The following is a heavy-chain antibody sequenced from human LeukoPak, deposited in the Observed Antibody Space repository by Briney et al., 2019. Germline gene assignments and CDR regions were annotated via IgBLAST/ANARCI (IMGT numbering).Heavy chain of an antibody. D-gene: IGHD6-19*01. CDR2: IKQDGSEK. Sequence: PGGSLRLSCAASGFTFSSYWMSWVRQAPGKGLEWVANIKQDGSEKYYVDSVKGRFTISRDNAKNSLYLHMNSLRAEDTAVYYCARAVYSSGLYYYYYYMDVWGKGTTVTVSS. V-gene: IGHV3-7*04. CDR1: GFTFSSYW. J-gene: IGHJ6*03. CDR3: ARAVYSSGLYYYYYYMDV.